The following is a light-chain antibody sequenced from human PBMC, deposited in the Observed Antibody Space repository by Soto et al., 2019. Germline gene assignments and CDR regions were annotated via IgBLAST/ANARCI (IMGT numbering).Light chain of an antibody. J-gene: IGLJ2*01. CDR2: DNN. Sequence: QAVVTQPPSASGTPGQRVTISCSGSSSNIGSNTVNWYQQLPGTAPKLLIYDNNQRPSGVPDRFSGSKSGTSASLAISGLQSGDEADYYCAAWDDSLNGVVFGGGTKLTVL. CDR3: AAWDDSLNGVV. CDR1: SSNIGSNT. V-gene: IGLV1-44*01.